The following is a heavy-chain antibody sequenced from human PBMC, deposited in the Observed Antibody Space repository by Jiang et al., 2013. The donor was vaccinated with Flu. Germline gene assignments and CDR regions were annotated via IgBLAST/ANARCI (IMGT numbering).Heavy chain of an antibody. D-gene: IGHD3-10*01. CDR3: AREGEGAYYYYGMDV. CDR1: GYTFTHYA. Sequence: SGSELKKPGASVRVSCKASGYTFTHYAINWVRQAPGQGLEWMGWINTKTANPTYAQGFTGRFVFSLDTSVSTTYLQISSLRAEDTATYFCAREGEGAYYYYGMDVWGQGTTVAVSS. CDR2: INTKTANP. J-gene: IGHJ6*02. V-gene: IGHV7-4-1*02.